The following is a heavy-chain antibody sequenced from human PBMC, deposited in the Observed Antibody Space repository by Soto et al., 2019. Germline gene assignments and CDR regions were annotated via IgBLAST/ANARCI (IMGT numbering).Heavy chain of an antibody. CDR2: IYYSGST. J-gene: IGHJ5*01. Sequence: PSETLSLTCTVSGGSIRSYYWSWIRQPPGKGLEWIGYIYYSGSTNYNPALKSRVTTSVDTSKNQFSLKLTSVTAADTAVYYCARDRVGVSSNWFDSWGRGTLVTVSS. D-gene: IGHD1-26*01. CDR3: ARDRVGVSSNWFDS. CDR1: GGSIRSYY. V-gene: IGHV4-59*01.